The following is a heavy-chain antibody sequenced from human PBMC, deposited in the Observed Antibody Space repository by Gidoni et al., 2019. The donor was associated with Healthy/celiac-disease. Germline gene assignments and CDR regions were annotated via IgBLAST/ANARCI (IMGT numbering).Heavy chain of an antibody. Sequence: QVQLVQSGAEVKKPGSSVKVSCKASGGPFSRYSSSWLRQAPGQGLEWMGGIIPIFGTANYAQKFQGRVTITADESTSTAYMELSSLRSEDTAVYYCARDLRDIVVVPAATELLGWFDPWGQGTLVTVSS. CDR1: GGPFSRYS. CDR3: ARDLRDIVVVPAATELLGWFDP. D-gene: IGHD2-2*01. V-gene: IGHV1-69*01. J-gene: IGHJ5*02. CDR2: IIPIFGTA.